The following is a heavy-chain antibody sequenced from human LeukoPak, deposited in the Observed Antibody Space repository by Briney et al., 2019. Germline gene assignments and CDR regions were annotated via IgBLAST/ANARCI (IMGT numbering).Heavy chain of an antibody. V-gene: IGHV1-18*01. J-gene: IGHJ3*01. CDR2: VSGNNGNT. CDR1: GYTFTTYG. Sequence: ASVKLSCKVSGYTFTTYGISWVRQAPGQGLEWMGGVSGNNGNTNYAQKLQGRVTMTTDTSTHTAYMELRSLRSDDTAVDYCARDFYHSGTNWYDVFDVWGQGTMVTVSS. D-gene: IGHD1-1*01. CDR3: ARDFYHSGTNWYDVFDV.